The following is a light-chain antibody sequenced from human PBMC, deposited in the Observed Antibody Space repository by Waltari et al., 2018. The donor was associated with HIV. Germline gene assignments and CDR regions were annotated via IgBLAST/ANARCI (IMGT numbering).Light chain of an antibody. CDR1: ALPNQY. Sequence: SYELTQPPSVSVSPGQTAKITCSGDALPNQYAHWYQQKPGQAPLLVIYKVTQRPSGIPERFSGCHSGKTVTLTISGVQAEDEADYYCESADNSGTYWVFGGGTKLSVL. CDR3: ESADNSGTYWV. CDR2: KVT. J-gene: IGLJ3*02. V-gene: IGLV3-25*03.